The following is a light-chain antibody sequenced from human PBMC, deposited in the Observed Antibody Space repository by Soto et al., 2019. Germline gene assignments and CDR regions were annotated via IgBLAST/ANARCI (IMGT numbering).Light chain of an antibody. CDR3: SSYTSSSTPV. V-gene: IGLV2-14*01. CDR2: DLS. J-gene: IGLJ1*01. Sequence: QSLLTQPASVSGSPGQWITISCPGTSSDVGGYNYVSWYQQHPGKAPKLMIYDLSNRPSGVSNRFSGSKSGNTASLTISGLQAEDEADYYCSSYTSSSTPVFGTGTKVTVL. CDR1: SSDVGGYNY.